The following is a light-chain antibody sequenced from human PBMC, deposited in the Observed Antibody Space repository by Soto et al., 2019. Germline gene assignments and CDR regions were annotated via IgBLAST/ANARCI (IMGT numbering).Light chain of an antibody. J-gene: IGKJ1*01. V-gene: IGKV3-15*01. CDR2: GAS. Sequence: EIVMTQSPATLSVSPGERATLSSRASQSVSSNLAWYQQKPGQAPRILIYGASTRATGIPARFSGSGAGTEFTLTISSLQSEDFAVYYCQQYKNWPQTFGQGTKVDI. CDR1: QSVSSN. CDR3: QQYKNWPQT.